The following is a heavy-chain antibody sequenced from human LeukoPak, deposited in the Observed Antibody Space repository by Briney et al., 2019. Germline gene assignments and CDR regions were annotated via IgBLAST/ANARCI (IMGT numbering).Heavy chain of an antibody. CDR1: GYTFTSYG. CDR3: ATSLLPAPLYY. Sequence: EASVKVSCKASGYTFTSYGISWVRQAPGQGLEWMGWISTFNGNTNYAQKLQGRVTMTTDTSTRTAYMELRSLSSDDTAVYYCATSLLPAPLYYWGQGTLVTVSS. CDR2: ISTFNGNT. V-gene: IGHV1-18*01. D-gene: IGHD3-10*01. J-gene: IGHJ4*02.